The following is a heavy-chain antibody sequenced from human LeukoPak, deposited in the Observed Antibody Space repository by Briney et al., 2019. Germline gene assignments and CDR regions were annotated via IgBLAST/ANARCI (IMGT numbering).Heavy chain of an antibody. Sequence: SETLSLTCTVSGGSISSGDYYWSWIRQPPGKGLEWIGYIYYSGSTYYNPSLKSRVTISVDTSKNQFSLKLSSVTAADTAVYYCARVQYSYGPREDYFDYWGQGTLVTVSS. V-gene: IGHV4-30-4*01. CDR3: ARVQYSYGPREDYFDY. D-gene: IGHD5-18*01. CDR2: IYYSGST. J-gene: IGHJ4*02. CDR1: GGSISSGDYY.